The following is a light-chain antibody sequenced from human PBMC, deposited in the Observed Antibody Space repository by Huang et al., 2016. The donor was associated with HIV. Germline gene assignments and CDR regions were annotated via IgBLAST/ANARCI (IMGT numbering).Light chain of an antibody. CDR1: QSLSSV. CDR3: QQYNTYPLT. CDR2: KAS. V-gene: IGKV1-5*03. J-gene: IGKJ4*01. Sequence: DIQMTQSPSTLSAPIGDRVTITCRASQSLSSVLAWYQQKPGKAPKLLIYKASSLESGVPSRFSGSGSGTEFTLTISNLQPDDFATYYCQQYNTYPLTFGGGTRVEIK.